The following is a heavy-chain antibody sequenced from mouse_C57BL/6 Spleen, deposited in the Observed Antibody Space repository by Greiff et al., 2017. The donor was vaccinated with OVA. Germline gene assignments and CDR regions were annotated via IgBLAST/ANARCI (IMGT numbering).Heavy chain of an antibody. CDR3: ERGFNYYGSSYAWFAY. D-gene: IGHD1-1*01. J-gene: IGHJ3*01. CDR2: IVPGSGST. Sequence: QVQLKESGAELMKPGASVKLSCKATGYTFTGYWIEWVKQRPGHGLEWIGEIVPGSGSTNYNEKFKGKATFTADTSSNTAYMQLSSLTTEDSAIYSCERGFNYYGSSYAWFAYWGQGTLVTVSA. CDR1: GYTFTGYW. V-gene: IGHV1-9*01.